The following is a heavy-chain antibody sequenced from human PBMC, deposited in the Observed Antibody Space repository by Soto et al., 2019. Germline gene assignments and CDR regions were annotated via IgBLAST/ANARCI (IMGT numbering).Heavy chain of an antibody. CDR2: ISYDGSNK. Sequence: GGSLRLSCAASGFTFSSYGMHWVRQAPGKGLEWVAVISYDGSNKYYADSVKGRFTISRDNSKNTLYLQMNSLRAEDTAVYYCAKEPHYGGSLFRWGQGTLVTVSS. D-gene: IGHD4-17*01. V-gene: IGHV3-30*18. CDR3: AKEPHYGGSLFR. J-gene: IGHJ4*02. CDR1: GFTFSSYG.